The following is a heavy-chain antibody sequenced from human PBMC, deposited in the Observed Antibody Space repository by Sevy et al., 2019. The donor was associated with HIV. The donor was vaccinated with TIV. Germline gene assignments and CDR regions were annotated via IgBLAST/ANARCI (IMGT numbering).Heavy chain of an antibody. CDR2: ISSSSSYI. Sequence: GGSLRLSCAASGFTFSSYSMNWVRQAPGKGLEWVSSISSSSSYIYYADSVKGRFTISRDKAKNSLYLQMNSLRAEDTAVYYCARDGSGRSLFDYWGQGTLVTVSS. CDR1: GFTFSSYS. CDR3: ARDGSGRSLFDY. J-gene: IGHJ4*02. D-gene: IGHD3-10*01. V-gene: IGHV3-21*01.